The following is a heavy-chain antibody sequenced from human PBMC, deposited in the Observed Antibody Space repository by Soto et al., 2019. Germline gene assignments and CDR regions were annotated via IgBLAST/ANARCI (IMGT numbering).Heavy chain of an antibody. CDR2: IKQDGSEK. Sequence: GGSLRLSCAASGFTFSSYWMSWVRQAPGKGLEWVANIKQDGSEKYYVDSVEGRFTISRDNAKNSLYLQMNSLRAEDTAVYYWARDQLYYNDISGRPLNAFDVWGQGTMVTVSS. V-gene: IGHV3-7*01. D-gene: IGHD3-22*01. J-gene: IGHJ3*01. CDR1: GFTFSSYW. CDR3: ARDQLYYNDISGRPLNAFDV.